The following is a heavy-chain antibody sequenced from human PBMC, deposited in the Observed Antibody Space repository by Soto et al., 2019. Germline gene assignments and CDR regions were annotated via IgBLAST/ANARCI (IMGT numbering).Heavy chain of an antibody. J-gene: IGHJ6*03. CDR1: GGSISSYY. D-gene: IGHD3-10*01. CDR2: TYYSGST. Sequence: SETLSLTCTVSGGSISSYYWSWIRQPPGKGLEWIGYTYYSGSTNYNPSLKSRVTISVDTSKHQFSLKLSSVTAADTAVYYCARGVFYYYSYMDVWGKGTTDTVSS. CDR3: ARGVFYYYSYMDV. V-gene: IGHV4-59*08.